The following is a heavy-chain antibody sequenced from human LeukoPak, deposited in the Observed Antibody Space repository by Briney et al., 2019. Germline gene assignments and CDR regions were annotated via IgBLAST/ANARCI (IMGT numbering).Heavy chain of an antibody. CDR3: ASDRERDPSVYYLV. CDR1: GFTFSVYA. Sequence: GGSLTLLCAASGFTFSVYAMSWVRQAAGKGGEWVSTISDNGGETYYADSVKGRFTISRDNSKNTLFLQMNSLGAEDSAVYYCASDRERDPSVYYLVGGQGALITVSS. CDR2: ISDNGGET. V-gene: IGHV3-23*01. D-gene: IGHD3-22*01. J-gene: IGHJ4*01.